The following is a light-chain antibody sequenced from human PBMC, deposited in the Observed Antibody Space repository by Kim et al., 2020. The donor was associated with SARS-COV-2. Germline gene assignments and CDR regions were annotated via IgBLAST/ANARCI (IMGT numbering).Light chain of an antibody. J-gene: IGLJ3*02. CDR3: QSYDSSNPWV. Sequence: KPVTISCTRSSGGIASNYVQWYQQRPGSSPTTVIYEDNQRPSGVPDRFSGSIDSSSNSASLTISGLKTEDEADYYCQSYDSSNPWVFGGGTQLTVL. V-gene: IGLV6-57*01. CDR1: SGGIASNY. CDR2: EDN.